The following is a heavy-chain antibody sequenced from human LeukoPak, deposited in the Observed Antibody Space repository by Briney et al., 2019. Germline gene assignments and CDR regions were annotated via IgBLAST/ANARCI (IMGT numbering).Heavy chain of an antibody. J-gene: IGHJ4*02. CDR3: ARDSSPYYGDNEYYFDY. D-gene: IGHD4-17*01. CDR2: ISFTSGTI. V-gene: IGHV3-48*04. CDR1: GLTFSRSS. Sequence: GGSLRLSCEASGLTFSRSSINWVRQAPGKGLEWVAYISFTSGTIYYADSVEGRFTVSRDNARNSSFLQLKALRAEDTAVYYCARDSSPYYGDNEYYFDYWGQGTLVTVSS.